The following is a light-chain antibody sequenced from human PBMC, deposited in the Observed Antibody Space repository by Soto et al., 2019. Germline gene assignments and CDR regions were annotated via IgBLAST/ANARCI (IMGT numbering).Light chain of an antibody. Sequence: DIQMTQSPSALSASVGDRVTITCRASQSITNYLNWYQHKPGQAPNLLIYAASTLQAGVPSRFRGSGSGTDFTLTISSLQHEDFDTYFCQQSNSSPPTLGGGTKVDIK. CDR1: QSITNY. J-gene: IGKJ4*01. V-gene: IGKV1-39*01. CDR2: AAS. CDR3: QQSNSSPPT.